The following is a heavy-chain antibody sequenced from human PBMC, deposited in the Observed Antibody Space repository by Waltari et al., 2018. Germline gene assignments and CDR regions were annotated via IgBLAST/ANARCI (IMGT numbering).Heavy chain of an antibody. D-gene: IGHD3-10*01. V-gene: IGHV1-69*01. CDR1: GGTFNNSG. CDR3: AFDTSGSEDYFDF. J-gene: IGHJ4*02. CDR2: VIPVLGAA. Sequence: QVHLLQSGAEVTEPGSSVKVSCKVSGGTFNNSGISWVRQAPGQGLGWMGGVIPVLGAANYAQKFQGRVTISADESSGTAYMEMSSLRSGDTAIYFCAFDTSGSEDYFDFWGQGTLVTVSS.